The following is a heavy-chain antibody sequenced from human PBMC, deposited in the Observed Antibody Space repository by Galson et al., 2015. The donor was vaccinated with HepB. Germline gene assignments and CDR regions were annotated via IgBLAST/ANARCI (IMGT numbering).Heavy chain of an antibody. D-gene: IGHD3-3*01. J-gene: IGHJ4*02. CDR3: ARLPFWPSVSAIDY. CDR1: GYTFTSYG. Sequence: SVKVSCKASGYTFTSYGISWVRQAPGQGLEWLGWVSTYNGNTNYAQKLQGRVTMTTDTSTSTAYMELRSLRSDDTAVYYCARLPFWPSVSAIDYWGQGTLVTVSS. V-gene: IGHV1-18*01. CDR2: VSTYNGNT.